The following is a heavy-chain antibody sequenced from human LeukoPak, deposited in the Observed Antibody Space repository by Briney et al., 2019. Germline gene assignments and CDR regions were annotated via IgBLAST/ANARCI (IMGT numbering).Heavy chain of an antibody. J-gene: IGHJ4*02. V-gene: IGHV4-59*08. D-gene: IGHD6-19*01. CDR3: ARLGESAVAGLTFDY. Sequence: SETLSLTCTVSGVSISSYYWSWIRQPPGKGLEWIGYIYYSGSTNYNPSLKSRVTISVDTSKNQFSLKLSSVTAADTAVYYCARLGESAVAGLTFDYWGQGTLVTVSS. CDR2: IYYSGST. CDR1: GVSISSYY.